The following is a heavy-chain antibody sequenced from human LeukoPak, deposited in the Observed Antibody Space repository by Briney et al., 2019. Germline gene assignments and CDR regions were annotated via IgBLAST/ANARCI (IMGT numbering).Heavy chain of an antibody. D-gene: IGHD3-3*01. Sequence: SVKVSCKASGGTFISYAISWVRQAPGQGLEWMGGIIPIFGTANYAQKFQGRVTITTDESTSTAYMELSSLRSEDTAVYYCASRFPAAGACDIWGQGTMVTVSS. CDR2: IIPIFGTA. J-gene: IGHJ3*02. CDR3: ASRFPAAGACDI. V-gene: IGHV1-69*05. CDR1: GGTFISYA.